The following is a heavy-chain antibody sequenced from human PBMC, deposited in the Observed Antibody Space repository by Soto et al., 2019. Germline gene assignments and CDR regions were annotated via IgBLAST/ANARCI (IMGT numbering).Heavy chain of an antibody. V-gene: IGHV4-61*01. CDR3: ASSVGEATRALGY. CDR2: IYYSGST. Sequence: SETLSLTCTVSGGSVSSGSYYWSWIRQAPGKGLEWIGYIYYSGSTNYNPSLKSRVTISIDTSKNQFSLKLSSVTAADTAVYYCASSVGEATRALGYWGQGTLVTVSS. CDR1: GGSVSSGSYY. D-gene: IGHD1-1*01. J-gene: IGHJ4*02.